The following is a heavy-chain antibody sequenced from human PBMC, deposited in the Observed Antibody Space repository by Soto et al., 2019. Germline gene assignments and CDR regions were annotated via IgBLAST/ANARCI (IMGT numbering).Heavy chain of an antibody. CDR2: IYYSGST. J-gene: IGHJ6*02. CDR1: GGSISSSSYY. Sequence: QLQLQESGPGLVKPSETLSLTCTVSGGSISSSSYYWGWIRQPPGKGLEWIGSIYYSGSTYYNPSLKSRVTISVDTSKNQFSLKLSSVTAADTAVYYCASDKRVDYDFWSGPDYYYYGMDVWGQGTTVTVSS. D-gene: IGHD3-3*01. V-gene: IGHV4-39*01. CDR3: ASDKRVDYDFWSGPDYYYYGMDV.